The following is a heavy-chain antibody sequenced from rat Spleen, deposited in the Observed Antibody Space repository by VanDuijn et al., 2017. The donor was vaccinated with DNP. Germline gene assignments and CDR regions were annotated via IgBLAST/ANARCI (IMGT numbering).Heavy chain of an antibody. CDR2: ILYDGSRT. V-gene: IGHV5S10*01. D-gene: IGHD1-11*01. J-gene: IGHJ2*01. Sequence: EVQLVESGGGLVQPGRSMKLSCAASGFTFSTFPMAWVRQIPMKGLEWVATILYDGSRTYSRDSVKGRFTISRDNAKSTLYLQMDSLRSEDTATYYCTTDFERGYWGQGVMVTVSS. CDR3: TTDFERGY. CDR1: GFTFSTFP.